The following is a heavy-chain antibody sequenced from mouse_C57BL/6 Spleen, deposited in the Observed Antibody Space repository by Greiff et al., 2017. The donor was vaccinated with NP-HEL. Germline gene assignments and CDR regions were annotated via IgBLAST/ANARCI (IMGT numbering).Heavy chain of an antibody. J-gene: IGHJ3*01. V-gene: IGHV5-17*01. CDR3: ARVLRPAWFAY. CDR1: GFTFSDYG. CDR2: ISSGSSTI. Sequence: DVQLVESGGGLVKPGGSLKLSCAASGFTFSDYGMHWVRQAPEKGLEWVAYISSGSSTIYYADTVKGRFTISRDNAKNTLFLQMTSLRSEDTAMYYCARVLRPAWFAYWGQGTLVTVSA.